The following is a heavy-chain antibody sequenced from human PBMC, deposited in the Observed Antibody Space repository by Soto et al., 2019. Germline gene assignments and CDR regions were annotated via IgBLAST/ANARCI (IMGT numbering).Heavy chain of an antibody. CDR2: ISAYNGNT. Sequence: GASVKVSCKASGYTFTSYGISWVRQAPGQGLEWMGWISAYNGNTNYAQKLQGRVTMTTDTSTSTAYMELRSLRSDDTAVYYCARGPRITIFGVVITYYFDYWGQGTLVTVSS. V-gene: IGHV1-18*01. CDR3: ARGPRITIFGVVITYYFDY. D-gene: IGHD3-3*01. CDR1: GYTFTSYG. J-gene: IGHJ4*02.